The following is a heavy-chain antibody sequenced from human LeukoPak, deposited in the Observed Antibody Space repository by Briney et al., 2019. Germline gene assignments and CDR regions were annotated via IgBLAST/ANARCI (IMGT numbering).Heavy chain of an antibody. J-gene: IGHJ4*02. CDR1: GFTFDDYA. V-gene: IGHV3-9*01. CDR2: ISWNSGSI. Sequence: GGSLRLSCAASGFTFDDYAMHWVRQAPGKGLEWVSGISWNSGSIGYADSVKGRFTISRDNAKNSLYLQMNSLRAEDTALYYCAKSKVEWYSSGWYYFDYWGQGTLVTVSS. CDR3: AKSKVEWYSSGWYYFDY. D-gene: IGHD6-19*01.